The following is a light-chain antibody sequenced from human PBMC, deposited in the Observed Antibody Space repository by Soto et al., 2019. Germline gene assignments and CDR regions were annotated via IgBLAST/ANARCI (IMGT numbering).Light chain of an antibody. J-gene: IGKJ1*01. CDR2: KAS. CDR3: QQYNSYPWT. V-gene: IGKV1-5*03. Sequence: GDRVTITCRASESIDSWLAWHQQKPGRAPKLLISKASSLESGVPSRFSGSGFGTEFTLTISSLQPDDFATYYCQQYNSYPWTFGQGTKVEIK. CDR1: ESIDSW.